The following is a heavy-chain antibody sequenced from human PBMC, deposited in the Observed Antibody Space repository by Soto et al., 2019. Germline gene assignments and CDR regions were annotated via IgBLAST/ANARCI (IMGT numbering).Heavy chain of an antibody. V-gene: IGHV1-69*13. CDR2: IIPIFGTA. D-gene: IGHD5-18*01. CDR3: AREEDTAMVSGYYFDY. Sequence: SVKVSCKASGGTFSSYAISWVRQAPGQGLEWMGGIIPIFGTANYAQKFQGRVTITADESTSIAYMELSSLRSEDTAVYYCAREEDTAMVSGYYFDYWGQGTLVTVS. J-gene: IGHJ4*02. CDR1: GGTFSSYA.